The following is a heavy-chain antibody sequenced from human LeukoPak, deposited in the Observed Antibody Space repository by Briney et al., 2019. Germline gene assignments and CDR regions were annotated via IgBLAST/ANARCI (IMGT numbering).Heavy chain of an antibody. CDR1: GGTFSSYA. D-gene: IGHD6-13*01. CDR2: IIPILGIA. V-gene: IGHV1-69*04. Sequence: ASVKVSCKASGGTFSSYAISWVRQAPGQGLEWMGRIIPILGIANYAQKFQGRVTITADKSTSTAYMELSSLRSEDTAVYYCASSYSSSWYVNWFDPWGQGTLVTVSS. CDR3: ASSYSSSWYVNWFDP. J-gene: IGHJ5*02.